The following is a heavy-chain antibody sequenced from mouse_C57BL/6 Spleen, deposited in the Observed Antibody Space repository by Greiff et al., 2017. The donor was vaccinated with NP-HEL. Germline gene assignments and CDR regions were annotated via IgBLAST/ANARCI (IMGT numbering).Heavy chain of an antibody. V-gene: IGHV5-6*01. Sequence: EVQVVESGGDLAKPGGSLKLSCAASGFTFSSYGMSWVRQTPDKRLEWVATISSGGSYTYYPDSVKGRFTISRDNAKNTLYLQMSSLKSEDTAMYYCARYSSQVDYWGQGTTLTVSS. D-gene: IGHD1-1*01. CDR1: GFTFSSYG. CDR3: ARYSSQVDY. CDR2: ISSGGSYT. J-gene: IGHJ2*01.